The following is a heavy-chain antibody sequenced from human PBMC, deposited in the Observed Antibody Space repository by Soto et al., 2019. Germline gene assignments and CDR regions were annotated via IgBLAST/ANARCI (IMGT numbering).Heavy chain of an antibody. CDR3: AGGEYRLGYIYYYYMDG. J-gene: IGHJ6*03. CDR2: MNPNSGNT. Sequence: GASVKVSCKASGYTFTSYDINWVRQATGQGLEWMGWMNPNSGNTGYAQKFQGRVTMTRNTSISTAYMELSSLRSEDTTEYYSAGGEYRLGYIYYYYMDGWGKGTTVTVSS. V-gene: IGHV1-8*01. D-gene: IGHD3-16*02. CDR1: GYTFTSYD.